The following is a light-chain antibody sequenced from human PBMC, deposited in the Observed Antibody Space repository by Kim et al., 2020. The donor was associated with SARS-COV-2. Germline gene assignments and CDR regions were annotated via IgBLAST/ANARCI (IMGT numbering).Light chain of an antibody. CDR1: QFVSSS. CDR2: GAS. V-gene: IGKV3-15*01. CDR3: QHYNLWPPIT. J-gene: IGKJ5*01. Sequence: SPGERVTLSCRASQFVSSSLAWYQQKPGQAPRLLIYGASTRATGIPARFSGSGSGTEFTLTISSLQSEDFAVYFCQHYNLWPPITFGQGTRLEIK.